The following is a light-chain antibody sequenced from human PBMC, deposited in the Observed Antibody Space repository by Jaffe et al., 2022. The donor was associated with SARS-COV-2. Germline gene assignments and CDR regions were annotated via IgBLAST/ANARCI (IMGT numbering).Light chain of an antibody. CDR2: AAS. V-gene: IGKV3-15*01. CDR3: QQYDNWPPYT. J-gene: IGKJ2*01. Sequence: ETVMTQSPATLSVSPGETATLSCRASQSVRGHLAWYQHVPGQPPRLLIYAASTRATGVPARFSGSGSGTEFTLTISNLQSEDLAVYYCQQYDNWPPYTFGQGTKLEIK. CDR1: QSVRGH.